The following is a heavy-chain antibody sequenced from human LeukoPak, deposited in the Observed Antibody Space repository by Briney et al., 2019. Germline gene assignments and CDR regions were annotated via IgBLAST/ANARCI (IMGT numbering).Heavy chain of an antibody. CDR1: GFTFSSYA. Sequence: GGSLRLSCAASGFTFSSYAMHWVRQAPGKGLEWVAVISYDGSNKYYADSVKGRFTISRDNSKNTLYLQMNSLRAEDTAVYYCARDLLSRSSYMEVFDYWGQGTLVTVSS. J-gene: IGHJ4*02. V-gene: IGHV3-30-3*01. CDR3: ARDLLSRSSYMEVFDY. CDR2: ISYDGSNK. D-gene: IGHD2/OR15-2a*01.